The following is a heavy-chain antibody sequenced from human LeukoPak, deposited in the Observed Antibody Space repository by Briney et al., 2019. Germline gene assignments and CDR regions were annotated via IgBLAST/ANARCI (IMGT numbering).Heavy chain of an antibody. CDR1: GFTFSSYA. Sequence: PGGSLRLSCAASGFTFSSYAMHWVRQAPGKGLVWVSRMNNDGSIRDYADSVKGRFTISRDNAKNTLYLQMNSLRVEDTAVYYCARDQLEPSRWFDYWGQGTLVTVSS. D-gene: IGHD1-1*01. CDR3: ARDQLEPSRWFDY. J-gene: IGHJ4*02. V-gene: IGHV3-74*01. CDR2: MNNDGSIR.